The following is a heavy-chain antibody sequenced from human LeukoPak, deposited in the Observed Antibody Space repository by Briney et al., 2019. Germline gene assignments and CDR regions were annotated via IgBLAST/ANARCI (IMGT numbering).Heavy chain of an antibody. CDR2: MNPNSGST. J-gene: IGHJ6*03. CDR1: GYTFTSYD. D-gene: IGHD3-3*01. CDR3: ARVFLKCVPGRSYHYYMDV. Sequence: GASVKVSCKASGYTFTSYDINWVRQATGQGLEWMGWMNPNSGSTGYAQKFQGRVTMTRDTSISTAYMELSSLRSEDTAVYYCARVFLKCVPGRSYHYYMDVWGKETTVTVSS. V-gene: IGHV1-8*02.